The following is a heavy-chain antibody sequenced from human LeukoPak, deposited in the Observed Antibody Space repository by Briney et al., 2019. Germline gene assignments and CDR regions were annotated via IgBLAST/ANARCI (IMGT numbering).Heavy chain of an antibody. V-gene: IGHV3-30*02. CDR1: RFTFSGSG. Sequence: GESLRLSCAASRFTFSGSGMHWVRQAPGKGLEWVAFIRYHGSDKYYADSVKGRFTISRDNSKNTLYLQMNSLRPEDTSVYFCARSPTSWYFDYWGQGTLVTVSS. CDR2: IRYHGSDK. J-gene: IGHJ4*02. D-gene: IGHD2-2*01. CDR3: ARSPTSWYFDY.